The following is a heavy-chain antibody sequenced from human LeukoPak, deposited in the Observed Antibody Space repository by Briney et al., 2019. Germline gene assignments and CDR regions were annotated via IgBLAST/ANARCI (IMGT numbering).Heavy chain of an antibody. J-gene: IGHJ4*02. V-gene: IGHV4-39*01. CDR1: GGSISSSSYY. D-gene: IGHD3-16*02. Sequence: ASETLSLTCTVSGGSISSSSYYWGWIRQPPGKGLEWIGSIYYSGSTYYNPSLKSRVTISVDTSKNQFSLKLSSVTAADTAVYYCARQAGYDYVWGSYRYEKGEIYFDYWGQGTLVTVSS. CDR3: ARQAGYDYVWGSYRYEKGEIYFDY. CDR2: IYYSGST.